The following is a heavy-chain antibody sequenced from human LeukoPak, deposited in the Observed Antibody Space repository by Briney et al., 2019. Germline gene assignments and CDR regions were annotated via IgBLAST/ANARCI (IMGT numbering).Heavy chain of an antibody. CDR3: ARAGVGYCSSTSCYSDY. CDR2: IKGDESSI. Sequence: GGSLRLSCAASAFTFSSYWMHWVRQAPGKGLEWVSRIKGDESSINYADSVEGRFTISRDNAKNTVYLQMNSLRAEDTAVYYCARAGVGYCSSTSCYSDYWGQGTLVTVSS. V-gene: IGHV3-74*01. J-gene: IGHJ4*02. D-gene: IGHD2-2*01. CDR1: AFTFSSYW.